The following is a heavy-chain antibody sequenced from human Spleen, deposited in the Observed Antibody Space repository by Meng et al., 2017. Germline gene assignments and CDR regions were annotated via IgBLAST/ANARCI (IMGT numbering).Heavy chain of an antibody. CDR1: GFTFSAYY. D-gene: IGHD6-19*01. Sequence: GESLKISCAASGFTFSAYYMGWIRQAPGKGLEWVSYISTSGSTIYYADSVKGRFTIYMDNAKNSLFLQKNSLRDEDTAVYYCARVNGWLFDYWGQGTLVTVSS. V-gene: IGHV3-11*04. CDR2: ISTSGSTI. J-gene: IGHJ4*02. CDR3: ARVNGWLFDY.